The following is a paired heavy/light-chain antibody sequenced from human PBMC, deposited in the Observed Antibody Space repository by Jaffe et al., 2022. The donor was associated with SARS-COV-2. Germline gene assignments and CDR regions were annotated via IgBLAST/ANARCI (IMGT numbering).Heavy chain of an antibody. CDR2: NN. J-gene: IGHJ4*02. CDR3: ARGGDGSGHFMGRLVN. D-gene: IGHD2-21*02. V-gene: IGHV4-39*01. Sequence: QLQLQESGPGLVKPSETLSLTCTVSGGSISSGSYYWGWLRQPPGKGLEWIGSNNYYNPSLKSRVTISVDTSKNQFSLKLSSVTAADTAVYYCARGGDGSGHFMGRLVNWGQGTLVTVSS. CDR1: GGSISSGSYY.
Light chain of an antibody. Sequence: EIVMTQSPATLSLSPGERATLSCRASQSVNSDYLSWYQQKPGQAPRLLIYGASNGATGIPARFSGSGSGTDFTLTIGSLQPEDFAVYYCQHDYNFVLTFGGGTKVEIK. CDR1: QSVNSDY. CDR2: GAS. CDR3: QHDYNFVLT. J-gene: IGKJ4*01. V-gene: IGKV3D-7*01.